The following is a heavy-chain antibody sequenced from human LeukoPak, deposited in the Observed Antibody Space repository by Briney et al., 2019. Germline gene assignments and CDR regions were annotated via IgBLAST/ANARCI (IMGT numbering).Heavy chain of an antibody. Sequence: GGSLRLLCAASGFPLNPYWMNWYRQARGKGLEWVGNINQDGSEINYVDSVSDRYTISRDNAKNSLHLQMNSLRSEDTAGYYCATDRDNSDWQKRFDSWGQGTLVTVSS. J-gene: IGHJ4*02. V-gene: IGHV3-7*01. CDR1: GFPLNPYW. CDR3: ATDRDNSDWQKRFDS. CDR2: INQDGSEI. D-gene: IGHD2-21*02.